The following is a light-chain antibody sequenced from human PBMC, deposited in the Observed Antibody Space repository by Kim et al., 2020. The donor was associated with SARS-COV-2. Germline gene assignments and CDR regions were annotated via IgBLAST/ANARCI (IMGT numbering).Light chain of an antibody. CDR3: SSYTSSSTYV. Sequence: GHSVTISCTGTSSDVGGYDYVSWYQQNPGKAPKLMIYDVSKRPSVISSRFSGSKSGNTASLTISGLQAEDEADYYCSSYTSSSTYVFGTGTKVTVL. J-gene: IGLJ1*01. V-gene: IGLV2-14*04. CDR2: DVS. CDR1: SSDVGGYDY.